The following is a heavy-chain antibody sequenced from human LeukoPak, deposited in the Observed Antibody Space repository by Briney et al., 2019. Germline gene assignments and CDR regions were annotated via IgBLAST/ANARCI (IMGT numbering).Heavy chain of an antibody. J-gene: IGHJ4*02. Sequence: HGESLKISCKGSGYSFTSYWIGWVRQMPGKGLEWMGIIYPGDSDTRYSPSFQGQVTISADKSISTAYLQWSSLKASDTAMYYCARHSFGVGTQTVAGLDYRGQGTLVTVSS. CDR1: GYSFTSYW. D-gene: IGHD6-19*01. CDR2: IYPGDSDT. V-gene: IGHV5-51*01. CDR3: ARHSFGVGTQTVAGLDY.